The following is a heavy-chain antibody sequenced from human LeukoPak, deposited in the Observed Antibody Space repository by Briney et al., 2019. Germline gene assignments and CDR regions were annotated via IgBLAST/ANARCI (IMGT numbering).Heavy chain of an antibody. CDR2: INPSGGST. CDR3: ARGFRGDNFDY. D-gene: IGHD7-27*01. J-gene: IGHJ4*02. V-gene: IGHV1-46*01. CDR1: GYTFTSYY. Sequence: ASVKVSCKASGYTFTSYYIHWVRQAPGQGLEGMGLINPSGGSTNYAQKFQGRVTMTRDTSTRTVYMELRSLRSEDTAVYYCARGFRGDNFDYWGQGTLVTVSS.